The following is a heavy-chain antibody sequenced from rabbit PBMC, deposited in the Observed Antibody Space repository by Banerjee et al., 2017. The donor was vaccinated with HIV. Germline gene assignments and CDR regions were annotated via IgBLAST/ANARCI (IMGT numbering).Heavy chain of an antibody. D-gene: IGHD4-2*01. J-gene: IGHJ4*01. CDR2: INTSSGNT. V-gene: IGHV1S45*01. Sequence: QEQLVESGGGLVKPEGSLTLTCTASGFSFSDKYVMSWVRQAPGKGLEWIGCINTSSGNTVYASWAKGRFTISSHNAQNTLYLQLNSLTAADTATYFCSKDPYTGSTNWFNLWGPGTLVTVS. CDR3: SKDPYTGSTNWFNL. CDR1: GFSFSDKYV.